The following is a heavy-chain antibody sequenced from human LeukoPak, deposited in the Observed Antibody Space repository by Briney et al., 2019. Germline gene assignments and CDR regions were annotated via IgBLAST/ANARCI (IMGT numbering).Heavy chain of an antibody. CDR1: GGSISSSSYY. CDR2: ISSSSSTI. J-gene: IGHJ4*02. CDR3: ARDQGGGYSYGWQSFDY. D-gene: IGHD5-18*01. Sequence: LSLTCTVSGGSISSSSYYWGWIRQAPGKGLEWVSYISSSSSTIYYADSVKGRFTISRDNAKNSLYLQMNSLRAEDTAVYYCARDQGGGYSYGWQSFDYWGQGTLVTVSS. V-gene: IGHV3-11*04.